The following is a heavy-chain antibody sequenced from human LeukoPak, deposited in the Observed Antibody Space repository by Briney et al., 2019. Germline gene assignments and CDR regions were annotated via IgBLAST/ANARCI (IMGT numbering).Heavy chain of an antibody. CDR2: IDPSGSA. D-gene: IGHD3-9*01. CDR3: ARDHWLLSSKTWYYYGMDV. J-gene: IGHJ6*02. V-gene: IGHV4-59*01. Sequence: SETLSLTCVVSGGSISPYYWSWIRQSPGKGLEWIGYIDPSGSASYNPSLKSRVTIFVDMSKNLLSLILTSVSASDTAIYYCARDHWLLSSKTWYYYGMDVWGQGTTVTVSS. CDR1: GGSISPYY.